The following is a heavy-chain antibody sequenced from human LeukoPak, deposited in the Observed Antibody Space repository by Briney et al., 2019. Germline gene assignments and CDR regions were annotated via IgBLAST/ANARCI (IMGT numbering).Heavy chain of an antibody. J-gene: IGHJ4*02. CDR2: INPNSGGT. CDR1: GSTFTGYY. CDR3: ARGQLWFEI. V-gene: IGHV1-2*02. D-gene: IGHD5-18*01. Sequence: GASLKISCKGSGSTFTGYYLHWVRQAPGQGLEWMGWINPNSGGTNYAQKFQGRVTMTRDTSFSTAYMELSRLRSDDTAVYYCARGQLWFEIWGQGTLVTVSS.